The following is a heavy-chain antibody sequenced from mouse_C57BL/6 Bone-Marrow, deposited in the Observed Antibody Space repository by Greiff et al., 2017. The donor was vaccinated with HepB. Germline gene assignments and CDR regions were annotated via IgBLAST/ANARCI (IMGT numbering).Heavy chain of an antibody. CDR3: AREGLLWPYAMDY. V-gene: IGHV1-50*01. J-gene: IGHJ4*01. CDR2: IDPSDSYT. CDR1: GYTFTSYW. Sequence: VQLQQSGAELVKPGASVKLSCKASGYTFTSYWMQWVKQRPGQGLEWIGEIDPSDSYTNYNQKFKGKATLTVDTSSSTAYMQLRSLTSEDSAVYYCAREGLLWPYAMDYWGQGTSVTVSS. D-gene: IGHD2-1*01.